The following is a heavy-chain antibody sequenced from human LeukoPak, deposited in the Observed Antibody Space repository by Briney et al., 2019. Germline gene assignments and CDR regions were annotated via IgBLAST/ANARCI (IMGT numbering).Heavy chain of an antibody. CDR2: IIPILGIA. V-gene: IGHV1-69*04. CDR3: ARISGYQLTRRYYFDY. Sequence: SVKVSCKASGGTFSSYAISWVRQAPGQGLEWMGRIIPILGIANYAQKFQGRVTITADKSTSTAYMELSSLRSEDTAVYYCARISGYQLTRRYYFDYWGQGTLVTVSS. J-gene: IGHJ4*02. CDR1: GGTFSSYA. D-gene: IGHD2-2*01.